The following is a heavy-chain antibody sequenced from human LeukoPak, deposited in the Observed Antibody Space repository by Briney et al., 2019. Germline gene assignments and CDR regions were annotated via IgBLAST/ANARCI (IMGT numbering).Heavy chain of an antibody. J-gene: IGHJ4*02. Sequence: ASVKVSCKASGYTFTSYGISWVRQAPGQGLEWMGWISAYNGNTNYAQKLQGRVTMTTDTSTSTAYMELRSLRSDDTAVYYCARDSTTGGYSGYDSVTGIDYWGQGTLVTVSS. CDR1: GYTFTSYG. D-gene: IGHD5-12*01. CDR3: ARDSTTGGYSGYDSVTGIDY. V-gene: IGHV1-18*01. CDR2: ISAYNGNT.